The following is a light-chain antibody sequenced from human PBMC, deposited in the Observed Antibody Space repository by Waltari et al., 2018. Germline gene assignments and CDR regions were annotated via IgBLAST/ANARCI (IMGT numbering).Light chain of an antibody. J-gene: IGLJ3*02. V-gene: IGLV4-69*01. Sequence: QLVLTQSPSASASLGASVKLTCTLSSWHSSNVIAWLQQQSEKGPRYLMKVNSDGSHSKGDEIPDRFSGSSSGAERYLTISSLQSEDEADYYCQTGGHGTWVFGGGTKLTVL. CDR2: VNSDGSH. CDR3: QTGGHGTWV. CDR1: SWHSSNV.